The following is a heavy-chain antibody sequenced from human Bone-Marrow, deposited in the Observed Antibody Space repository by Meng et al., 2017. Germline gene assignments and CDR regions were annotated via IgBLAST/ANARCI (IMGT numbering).Heavy chain of an antibody. V-gene: IGHV4-4*02. CDR2: IYQTGRP. D-gene: IGHD2-2*01. J-gene: IGHJ4*02. CDR1: GDSIISNYW. CDR3: ARHEFGLPTAAFDH. Sequence: QVQLQESGPGLVNPSVTLSPTCAVSGDSIISNYWWNWVRQTPGKGLEWIGEIYQTGRPDYNPFLKSRVTISVDTSKNQFSLTLTSVTAADTAVYYCARHEFGLPTAAFDHWGQGTLVTVSS.